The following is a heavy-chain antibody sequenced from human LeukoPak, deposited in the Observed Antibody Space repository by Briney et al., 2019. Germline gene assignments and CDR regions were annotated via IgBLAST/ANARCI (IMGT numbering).Heavy chain of an antibody. D-gene: IGHD2-2*01. CDR1: GGTFSSYA. V-gene: IGHV1-69*13. J-gene: IGHJ6*03. Sequence: SVKVSCKASGGTFSSYAISWVRQAPGQGLEWMGGIIPIFGTANYAQKFQGRVTITADESTSTAYMELSSLRSEDTAVYYCARRRLRCSSTSCYPRSDYYYYMDVWGKGTTVTVSS. CDR2: IIPIFGTA. CDR3: ARRRLRCSSTSCYPRSDYYYYMDV.